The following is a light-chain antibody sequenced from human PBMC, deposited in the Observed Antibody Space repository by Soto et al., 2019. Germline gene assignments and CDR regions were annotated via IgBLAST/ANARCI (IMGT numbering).Light chain of an antibody. CDR2: DAS. V-gene: IGKV1-5*01. CDR3: QQYNSYPWT. Sequence: DIQMTQSPSTLSASVGDRVTITCRASQSISSWLAWYQQKPGKAPKLLIYDASSLETGVPSRFSGSGSGTEFTLSISRLEPDDLATYYCQQYNSYPWTFGQGTKVEI. CDR1: QSISSW. J-gene: IGKJ1*01.